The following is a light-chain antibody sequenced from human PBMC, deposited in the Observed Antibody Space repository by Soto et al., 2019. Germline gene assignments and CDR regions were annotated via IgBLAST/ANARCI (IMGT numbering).Light chain of an antibody. CDR3: HQYYTTPWT. J-gene: IGKJ1*01. V-gene: IGKV4-1*01. CDR2: WAS. Sequence: IVMTQSPDSLAVSLGERVTINCKSSRSVLYSTYNRSYLTWYQQKPGQPPKLLIYWASTRESGVPDRFSGSGSGTDFTLTISSLQAEDVAVYYCHQYYTTPWTFGQGTKVEI. CDR1: RSVLYSTYNRSY.